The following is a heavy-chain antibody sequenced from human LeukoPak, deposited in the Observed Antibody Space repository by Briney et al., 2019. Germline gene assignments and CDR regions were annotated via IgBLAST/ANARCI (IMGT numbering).Heavy chain of an antibody. D-gene: IGHD3-22*01. J-gene: IGHJ4*02. V-gene: IGHV1-69*13. CDR3: ARSGYYYDSSGPGPLDY. CDR1: GGTFSSYA. Sequence: SVKVSCKASGGTFSSYAISWVRQAPGQGLEWMGGIILIFGTANYAQKFQGRVTITADESTSTAYMELSSLRSEDTAVYYCARSGYYYDSSGPGPLDYWGQGTLVTVSS. CDR2: IILIFGTA.